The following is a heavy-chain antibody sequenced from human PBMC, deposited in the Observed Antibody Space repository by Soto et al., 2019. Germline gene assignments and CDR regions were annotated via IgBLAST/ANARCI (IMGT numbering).Heavy chain of an antibody. CDR3: ARGLASFYDSSGYPYYFDY. V-gene: IGHV4-59*01. D-gene: IGHD3-22*01. Sequence: PSETLSLTCTVSGGSISSYYWSWIRQPPGKGLEWIGYIYYSGSTNYNPSLKSRVTISVDRSRNQFSLKLSSVTAADTAVYYCARGLASFYDSSGYPYYFDYWGQGTLVTVSS. CDR2: IYYSGST. J-gene: IGHJ4*02. CDR1: GGSISSYY.